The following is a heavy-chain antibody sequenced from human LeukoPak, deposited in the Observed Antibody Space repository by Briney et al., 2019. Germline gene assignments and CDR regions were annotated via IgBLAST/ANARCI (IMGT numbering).Heavy chain of an antibody. J-gene: IGHJ6*02. CDR2: IYYSGST. CDR1: GGSISSSSYY. D-gene: IGHD3-3*01. V-gene: IGHV4-39*07. Sequence: SETLSLTCTVSGGSISSSSYYWGWIRQPPGKGLEWIGSIYYSGSTNYNPSLKSRVTISVDTSKNQFSLKLSSVTAADTAVYYCARANPYYDFWSGYYSASVNYYYGMDVWGQGTTVTVSS. CDR3: ARANPYYDFWSGYYSASVNYYYGMDV.